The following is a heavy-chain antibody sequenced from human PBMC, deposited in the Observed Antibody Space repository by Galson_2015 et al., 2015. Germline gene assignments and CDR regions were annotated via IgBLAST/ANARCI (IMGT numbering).Heavy chain of an antibody. D-gene: IGHD6-19*01. CDR3: ARKETRGWYFASGLDP. CDR2: MNPNSGNT. J-gene: IGHJ5*02. Sequence: SVKVSCKASGYTFTNYDINWVRQATGQGLEWMGWMNPNSGNTGSAQKFQGRVTMTRNTSISTAYMELNSLRSDDTAVYYCARKETRGWYFASGLDPWGQGTLVTVSS. CDR1: GYTFTNYD. V-gene: IGHV1-8*01.